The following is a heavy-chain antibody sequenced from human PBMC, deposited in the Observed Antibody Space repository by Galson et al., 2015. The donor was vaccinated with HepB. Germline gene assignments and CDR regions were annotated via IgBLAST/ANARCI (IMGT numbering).Heavy chain of an antibody. CDR3: ARVDIAVSGYYYYYGMDV. CDR1: GFTFSSYS. CDR2: ISSSSSYI. D-gene: IGHD6-19*01. V-gene: IGHV3-21*01. J-gene: IGHJ6*02. Sequence: SLRLSCAASGFTFSSYSMNWVRQAPGKGLEWVSSISSSSSYIYYADSVKGRFTISRDNAKNSLYLQMNSLRAEDTAVYYCARVDIAVSGYYYYYGMDVWGQGTTVTVSS.